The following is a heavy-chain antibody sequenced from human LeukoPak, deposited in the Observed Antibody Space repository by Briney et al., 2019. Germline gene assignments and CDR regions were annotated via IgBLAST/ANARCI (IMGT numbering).Heavy chain of an antibody. J-gene: IGHJ4*02. CDR3: ARGLGTIRGY. CDR1: GGSFSGYY. V-gene: IGHV4-34*01. CDR2: INHSGST. Sequence: ETLSLTCAVYGGSFSGYYWSWIRQPPGKGLEWIGEINHSGSTNYNPSLKSRVTISVDTSKNQFSLKLSSVTAADTAVYYCARGLGTIRGYWGQGTLVTVSS. D-gene: IGHD5-12*01.